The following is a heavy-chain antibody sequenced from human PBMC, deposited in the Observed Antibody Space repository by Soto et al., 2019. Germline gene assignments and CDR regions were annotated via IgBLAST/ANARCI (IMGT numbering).Heavy chain of an antibody. CDR1: GGTFSSYT. D-gene: IGHD6-19*01. CDR3: ARCAAVAGNYYYYYGMDV. Sequence: QVQLVQSGAAVKKPGSSVKVSCKASGGTFSSYTISWVRQAPGQGLEWMGRIIPILGIANYAQKFQGRVTITAEKSTSSAYMELSSLRSEDTAVYYCARCAAVAGNYYYYYGMDVWCQGTTVTVSS. J-gene: IGHJ6*02. V-gene: IGHV1-69*02. CDR2: IIPILGIA.